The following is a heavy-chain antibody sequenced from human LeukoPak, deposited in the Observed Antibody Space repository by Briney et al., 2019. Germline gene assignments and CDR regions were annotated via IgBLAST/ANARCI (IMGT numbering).Heavy chain of an antibody. Sequence: TSETLSLTCTVSGGSISSSTYYWGWIRQPPGRGLEWLGTIYYTGSTYYNPSLKSRVTISVDTSKNQFSLKLSSVTAADTAVYYCARDHGDYPYYYYGMDVWGQGTTVTVSS. J-gene: IGHJ6*02. CDR2: IYYTGST. CDR1: GGSISSSTYY. D-gene: IGHD4-17*01. V-gene: IGHV4-39*07. CDR3: ARDHGDYPYYYYGMDV.